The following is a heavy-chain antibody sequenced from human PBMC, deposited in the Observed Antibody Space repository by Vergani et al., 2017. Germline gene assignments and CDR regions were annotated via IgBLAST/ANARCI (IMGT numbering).Heavy chain of an antibody. Sequence: EVQLVESGGGLVQPGRSLRLSCAASGFTFDDYAMHWVRQAPGKGLEWVSGISWNSGSIGYADSVKGRFTISRDNAKNSLYLQMNSLRAEDTALYYCARDRTARMWLGPAGTGEDAFDIWGQGTMVTVSS. CDR1: GFTFDDYA. J-gene: IGHJ3*02. CDR2: ISWNSGSI. V-gene: IGHV3-9*01. D-gene: IGHD3-16*01. CDR3: ARDRTARMWLGPAGTGEDAFDI.